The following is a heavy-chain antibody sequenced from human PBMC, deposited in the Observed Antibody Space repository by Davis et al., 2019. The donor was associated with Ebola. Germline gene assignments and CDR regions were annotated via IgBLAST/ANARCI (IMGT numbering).Heavy chain of an antibody. V-gene: IGHV4-34*01. D-gene: IGHD1-26*01. Sequence: GSLRLSCTVSGGSISSYYWSWIRQPPGKGLEWIGEINHSGSTNYNPSLKSRVTISVDTSKNQFSLKLSSVTAADTAVYYCARGEVGATTSDYWGQGTLVTVSS. CDR3: ARGEVGATTSDY. CDR1: GGSISSYY. CDR2: INHSGST. J-gene: IGHJ4*02.